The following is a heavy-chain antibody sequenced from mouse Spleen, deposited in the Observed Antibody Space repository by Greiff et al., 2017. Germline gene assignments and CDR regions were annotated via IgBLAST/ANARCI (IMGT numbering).Heavy chain of an antibody. CDR1: GYTFTSYW. CDR2: IYPGSGST. J-gene: IGHJ3*01. V-gene: IGHV1-55*01. D-gene: IGHD2-4*01. Sequence: VKLMESGAELVKPGASVKMSCKASGYTFTSYWITWVKQRPGQGLEWIGDIYPGSGSTNYNEKFKSKATLTVDTSSSTAYMQLSSLTSEDSAVYYCARPIYYDYGWFAYWGQGTLVTVSA. CDR3: ARPIYYDYGWFAY.